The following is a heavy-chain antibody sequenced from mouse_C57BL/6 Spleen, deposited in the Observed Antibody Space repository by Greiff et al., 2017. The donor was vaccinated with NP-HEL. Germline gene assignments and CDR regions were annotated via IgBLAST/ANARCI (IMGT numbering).Heavy chain of an antibody. J-gene: IGHJ2*01. V-gene: IGHV1-80*01. D-gene: IGHD2-12*01. Sequence: QVQLKQSGAELVKPGASVKISCKASGYAFSSYWMNWVKQRPGKGLEWIGQIYPGDGDTNYNGKLKGKATLTADKSSSTAYMQLSSLTSEDSAVYFCARQIVVTTSFDYWGQGTTLTVSS. CDR3: ARQIVVTTSFDY. CDR1: GYAFSSYW. CDR2: IYPGDGDT.